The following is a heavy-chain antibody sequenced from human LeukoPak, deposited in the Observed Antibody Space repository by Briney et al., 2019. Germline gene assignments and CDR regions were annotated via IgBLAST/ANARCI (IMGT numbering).Heavy chain of an antibody. J-gene: IGHJ5*02. D-gene: IGHD5-18*01. Sequence: PSETLSLTCAVYGGAFSGYYWSWIRQPPGKGLEGIGEFNHSGSINYNPYRKVRVSTAIDTSKNQFSRRLSSVTAADTAVYYCASRGYGYLEVKFPGPFDPWGQGTLVTVSS. CDR3: ASRGYGYLEVKFPGPFDP. CDR2: FNHSGSI. CDR1: GGAFSGYY. V-gene: IGHV4-34*01.